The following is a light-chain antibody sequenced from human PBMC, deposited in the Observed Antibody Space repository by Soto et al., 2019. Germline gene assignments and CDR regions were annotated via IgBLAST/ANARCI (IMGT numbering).Light chain of an antibody. V-gene: IGKV1-5*01. CDR1: QSISSW. CDR3: QQYYSYLWT. Sequence: DIQMSQSPSTLSAYVGDRVTITCRASQSISSWLAWYQQKPGKAPKRLIYDASGLESGVPSRFSGSGSGTDVTLTISCLQSEDFATYYCQQYYSYLWTFGQGTKVDI. J-gene: IGKJ1*01. CDR2: DAS.